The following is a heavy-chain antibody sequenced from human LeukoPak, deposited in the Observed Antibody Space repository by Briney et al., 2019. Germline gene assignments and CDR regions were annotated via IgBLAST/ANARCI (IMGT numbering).Heavy chain of an antibody. V-gene: IGHV4-31*03. CDR3: ATLDILTGPIGY. J-gene: IGHJ4*02. CDR1: GGSISSGGYY. Sequence: SVTLSLTCTVSGGSISSGGYYWSWIRQHPGKGLEWIGYIYYSGSTYYNPSLKGRVTISEDTSKNHFSLKLSSVTAADTAVYYCATLDILTGPIGYWGQGTLVTVSS. D-gene: IGHD3-9*01. CDR2: IYYSGST.